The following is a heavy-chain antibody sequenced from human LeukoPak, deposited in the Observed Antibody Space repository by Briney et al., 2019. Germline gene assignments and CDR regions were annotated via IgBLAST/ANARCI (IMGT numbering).Heavy chain of an antibody. CDR3: ARDSRRWELPYYFDY. CDR1: GFTFSSYS. V-gene: IGHV3-21*01. CDR2: ISSSSSYI. Sequence: GGTLRLSCAASGFTFSSYSMNWVRQAPGKGLEWVSSISSSSSYIYYADSVKGRFTISRDNAKNSLYLQMNSLRAEDTAVYYCARDSRRWELPYYFDYWGQGTLVTVSS. D-gene: IGHD1-26*01. J-gene: IGHJ4*02.